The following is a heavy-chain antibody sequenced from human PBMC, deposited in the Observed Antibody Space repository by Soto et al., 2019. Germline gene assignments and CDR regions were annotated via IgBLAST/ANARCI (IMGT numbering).Heavy chain of an antibody. CDR3: AKADSDPSYYYYYGMDV. Sequence: GGSLRLSCAASGFTFSSYAMSWVRQAPGKGLEWVSAISGSGGSTYYADSVKGRFTISRDNSKNTLYLQMNSLRAEDTAVYYCAKADSDPSYYYYYGMDVWGQGTTVTVSS. CDR1: GFTFSSYA. V-gene: IGHV3-23*01. CDR2: ISGSGGST. J-gene: IGHJ6*02. D-gene: IGHD1-26*01.